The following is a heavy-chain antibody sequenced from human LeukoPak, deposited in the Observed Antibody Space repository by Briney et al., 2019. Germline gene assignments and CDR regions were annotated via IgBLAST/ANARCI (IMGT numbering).Heavy chain of an antibody. J-gene: IGHJ4*02. D-gene: IGHD6-19*01. V-gene: IGHV3-48*03. CDR2: ISSGGETM. CDR1: GFTLSPYE. CDR3: ARVVSSVDY. Sequence: GGSLRLSCAASGFTLSPYEMNWVRQAPGKGLEWVSYISSGGETMYYADSVKGRFTISRDNAKNSLYLQMNSLRVEDTAVYYCARVVSSVDYWGQGTLVTASS.